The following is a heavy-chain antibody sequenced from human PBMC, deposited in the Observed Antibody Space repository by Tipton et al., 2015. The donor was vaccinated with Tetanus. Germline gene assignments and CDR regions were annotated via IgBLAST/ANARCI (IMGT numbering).Heavy chain of an antibody. CDR3: ARDQKSATLSHFFYGLDV. CDR1: GFTFSSFG. V-gene: IGHV4-59*01. D-gene: IGHD2-15*01. J-gene: IGHJ6*02. Sequence: LRLSCAASGFTFSSFGMTWVRQAPGKGLEWIGHIFYSGNTDYNPSLKSRVTISVDTSRKQFSLRLSSATAADTAVYYCARDQKSATLSHFFYGLDVWGQGTTVTVSS. CDR2: IFYSGNT.